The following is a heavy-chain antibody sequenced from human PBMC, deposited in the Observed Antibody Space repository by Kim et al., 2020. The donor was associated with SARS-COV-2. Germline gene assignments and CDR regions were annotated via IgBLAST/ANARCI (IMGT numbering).Heavy chain of an antibody. D-gene: IGHD3-3*01. CDR3: ARLRKLRFCEWQTLGYMDV. CDR1: GFTFSSYW. Sequence: GGSLRLSCAASGFTFSSYWMHWVRQAPGKGLVWVSRINSDGSSTSYADSVKGRFTISRDNAKNTLYLQMNSLRAEDTAVYYCARLRKLRFCEWQTLGYMDVWGKGTTLSVSS. CDR2: INSDGSST. V-gene: IGHV3-74*01. J-gene: IGHJ6*03.